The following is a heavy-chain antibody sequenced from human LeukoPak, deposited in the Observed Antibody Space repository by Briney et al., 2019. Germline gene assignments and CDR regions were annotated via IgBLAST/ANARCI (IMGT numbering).Heavy chain of an antibody. CDR1: GFTFSSYA. CDR3: ARVMVTSQWLQLGYYYYYMDV. CDR2: ISSNGGST. J-gene: IGHJ6*03. V-gene: IGHV3-64*01. D-gene: IGHD5-24*01. Sequence: PGGSLRLSCAASGFTFSSYAMHWVRQAPGKGLEYVSAISSNGGSTYYANSVKGRFTISRDNSKNTLYLQMGSLRAEDMAVYYCARVMVTSQWLQLGYYYYYMDVWGKGTTVTISS.